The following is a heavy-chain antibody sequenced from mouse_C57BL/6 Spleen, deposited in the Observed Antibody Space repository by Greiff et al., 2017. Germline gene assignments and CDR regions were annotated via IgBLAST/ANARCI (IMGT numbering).Heavy chain of an antibody. D-gene: IGHD1-1*01. CDR3: AREEGDYLYYFDY. CDR2: ISYDGSN. Sequence: DVKLVESGPGLVKPSQSLSLTCSVTGYSITSGYYWNWIRQFPGNKLEWMGYISYDGSNNYNPSLKNRISITRDTSKNQFFLKLNSVTTEDTATYYCAREEGDYLYYFDYWGQGTTLTVSS. CDR1: GYSITSGYY. J-gene: IGHJ2*01. V-gene: IGHV3-6*01.